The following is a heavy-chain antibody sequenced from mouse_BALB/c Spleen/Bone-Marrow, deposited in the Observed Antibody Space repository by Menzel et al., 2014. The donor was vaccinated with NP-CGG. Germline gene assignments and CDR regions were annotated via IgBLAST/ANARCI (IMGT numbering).Heavy chain of an antibody. CDR3: ATRAYDSSYGFAY. D-gene: IGHD1-1*01. CDR1: GYTFXNYW. J-gene: IGHJ3*01. V-gene: IGHV1-7*01. Sequence: QVQLKESGAELAKPGASVKMSCKASGYTFXNYWMHWVKQRPGQGLEWIGYINPSTGYTEYNQKFKDKATLTADKSSSTACMQLSSLTSEDSAVFYCATRAYDSSYGFAYWGQGTLVTVSA. CDR2: INPSTGYT.